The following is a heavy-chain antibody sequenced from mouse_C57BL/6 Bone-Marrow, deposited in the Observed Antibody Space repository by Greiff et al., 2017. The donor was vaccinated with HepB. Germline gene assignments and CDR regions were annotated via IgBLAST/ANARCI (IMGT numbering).Heavy chain of an antibody. V-gene: IGHV14-4*01. D-gene: IGHD1-1*01. CDR1: GFNIKDDY. CDR3: TSYYYGSSYDAMDY. CDR2: IDPENGDT. J-gene: IGHJ4*01. Sequence: VQLKESGAELVRPGASVKLSCTASGFNIKDDYMHWVKQRPEQGLEWIGWIDPENGDTEYASKFKGKATITADTSSNTAYLQLSSLTSEDTAVYYCTSYYYGSSYDAMDYWGQGTSVTVSS.